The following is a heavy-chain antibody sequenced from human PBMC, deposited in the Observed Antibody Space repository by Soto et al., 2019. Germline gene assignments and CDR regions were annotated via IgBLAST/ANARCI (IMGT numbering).Heavy chain of an antibody. CDR2: INYSGST. V-gene: IGHV4-31*03. CDR1: GGSISSGGYY. J-gene: IGHJ4*02. Sequence: SETLSLTCTVSGGSISSGGYYWSWICQHPGKGLEWIGYINYSGSTYYNPSLKGRVTISVDTSKNQFSLKLSSVTAADTAVYYCARVLTKGAYYGSGSPPRYFDYWGQGTLVTVS. D-gene: IGHD3-10*01. CDR3: ARVLTKGAYYGSGSPPRYFDY.